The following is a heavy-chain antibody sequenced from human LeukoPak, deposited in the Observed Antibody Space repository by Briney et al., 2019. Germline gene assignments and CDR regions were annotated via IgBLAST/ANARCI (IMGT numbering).Heavy chain of an antibody. CDR3: ARGYAYDFWSGYYTDFDY. CDR2: ISYDGSNK. J-gene: IGHJ4*02. Sequence: GGSLRLSCAASGFTFSSYALHWVRQAPGKGLAWVAGISYDGSNKYYADSVKGRFTISRDNSKNTLYLHMNSLRAEDTAVYYCARGYAYDFWSGYYTDFDYWGQGTLVTVSS. CDR1: GFTFSSYA. D-gene: IGHD3-3*01. V-gene: IGHV3-30-3*01.